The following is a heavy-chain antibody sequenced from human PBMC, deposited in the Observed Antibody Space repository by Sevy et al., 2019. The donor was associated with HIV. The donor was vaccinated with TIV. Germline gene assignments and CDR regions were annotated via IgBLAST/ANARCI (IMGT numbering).Heavy chain of an antibody. CDR3: ARDLPPSATTVPHFDC. CDR1: GFSFSSYE. Sequence: GGSLRLSCAASGFSFSSYEMNWVRQAPGKGLEWVSYISNSGTTISYSDSGRGRFTISRDNARNLLYLQMNSLRAEDTAVYFCARDLPPSATTVPHFDCWGQGTLVTVSS. J-gene: IGHJ4*02. V-gene: IGHV3-48*03. D-gene: IGHD4-17*01. CDR2: ISNSGTTI.